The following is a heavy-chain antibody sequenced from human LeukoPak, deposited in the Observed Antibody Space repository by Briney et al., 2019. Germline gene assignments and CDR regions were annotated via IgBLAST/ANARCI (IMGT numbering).Heavy chain of an antibody. Sequence: SETLSLTCTVSGGSISSYYWSWIRQPPGEGLEWIGYIYYSGSTNYNPSLKSRVTISVDTSKNQFSLKLSSVTAADTAVYYCAREREGYHYGMDVWGQGTTVTVSS. CDR1: GGSISSYY. CDR2: IYYSGST. CDR3: AREREGYHYGMDV. D-gene: IGHD2-2*01. V-gene: IGHV4-59*01. J-gene: IGHJ6*02.